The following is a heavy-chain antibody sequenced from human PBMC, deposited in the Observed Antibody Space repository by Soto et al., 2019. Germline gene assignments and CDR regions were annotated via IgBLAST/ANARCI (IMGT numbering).Heavy chain of an antibody. D-gene: IGHD2-2*01. CDR2: IKSKTDGGTT. CDR1: GFTFSNAW. V-gene: IGHV3-15*01. Sequence: GGSLRLSCAASGFTFSNAWMSWVRQAPGKGLEWVGRIKSKTDGGTTDYAAPVKGRFTISRDDSKNTLYLQMNSLKTEDKAVYYCTTRPGDIVVVPAAMKLGVERAFDYWGQGTLVTVSS. J-gene: IGHJ4*02. CDR3: TTRPGDIVVVPAAMKLGVERAFDY.